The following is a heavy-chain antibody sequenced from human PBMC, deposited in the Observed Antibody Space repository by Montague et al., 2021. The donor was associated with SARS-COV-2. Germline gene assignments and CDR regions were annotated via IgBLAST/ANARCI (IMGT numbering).Heavy chain of an antibody. J-gene: IGHJ4*02. CDR2: IYSGGST. Sequence: SLRLSCAASGFTVSSNYMSWVRQAPGKGLEWVSVIYSGGSTYYADSVKGRFTIPRHNSKNTLYLQMNSLRAEDTAVYYCARDHGSGWLTFDYWGQGTLVTVSS. D-gene: IGHD6-19*01. CDR3: ARDHGSGWLTFDY. V-gene: IGHV3-53*04. CDR1: GFTVSSNY.